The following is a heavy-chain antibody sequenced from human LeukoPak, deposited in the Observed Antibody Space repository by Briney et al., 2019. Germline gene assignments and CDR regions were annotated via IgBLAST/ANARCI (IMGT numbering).Heavy chain of an antibody. CDR1: GGTFSSYA. Sequence: APVKVSCKASGGTFSSYAISWVRQAPGQGLEWMGGIIPIFGTANYAQKFQGRVTITTDESTSTAYMELSSLRSEDTAVYYCARATAVTTVGGEDYWGQGTLVTVSS. CDR3: ARATAVTTVGGEDY. D-gene: IGHD4-17*01. J-gene: IGHJ4*02. V-gene: IGHV1-69*05. CDR2: IIPIFGTA.